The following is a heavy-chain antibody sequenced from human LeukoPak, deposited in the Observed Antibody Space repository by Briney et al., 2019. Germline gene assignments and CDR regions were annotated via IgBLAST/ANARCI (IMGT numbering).Heavy chain of an antibody. D-gene: IGHD4-23*01. CDR1: GFTFSSYA. CDR2: ISGSGGST. V-gene: IGHV3-23*01. J-gene: IGHJ4*02. CDR3: ARDGGNFGGYFDY. Sequence: GGSLRLSCAASGFTFSSYAMSWVRQAPGKGLEWVSAISGSGGSTYYADSVKGRFTISRDNSKNTLYLQMNSLRAEDTAVYYCARDGGNFGGYFDYWGQGTLVTVSS.